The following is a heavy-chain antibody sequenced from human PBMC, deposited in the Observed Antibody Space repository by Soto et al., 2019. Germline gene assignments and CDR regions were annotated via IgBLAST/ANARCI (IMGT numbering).Heavy chain of an antibody. CDR3: ARLVYDTRLNYMYFDF. CDR1: GVSISSGNW. V-gene: IGHV4-4*02. J-gene: IGHJ4*02. CDR2: IFHDGTA. Sequence: SETLSLTCAVSGVSISSGNWWTWVRQTPQRGLEYIGEIFHDGTANYYPSFERRVAIAVDTSKDQFSLKLTSVTAADTAIYLCARLVYDTRLNYMYFDFWGQGALVTVCS. D-gene: IGHD2-8*01.